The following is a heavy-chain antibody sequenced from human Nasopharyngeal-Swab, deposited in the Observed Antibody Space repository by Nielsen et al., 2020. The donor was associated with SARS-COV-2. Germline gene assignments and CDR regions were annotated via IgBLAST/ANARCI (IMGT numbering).Heavy chain of an antibody. CDR2: ISSTSSYI. CDR1: GFTFSSNA. Sequence: GESLKISCEASGFTFSSNAMNWVRQAPGKGLEWVSSISSTSSYIFYADSVKGRFTISRDNAKNSLYLQMNSLRAEDTAVYYCARVLYYDSSALTIWGQGTMVTVSS. D-gene: IGHD3-22*01. CDR3: ARVLYYDSSALTI. J-gene: IGHJ3*02. V-gene: IGHV3-21*01.